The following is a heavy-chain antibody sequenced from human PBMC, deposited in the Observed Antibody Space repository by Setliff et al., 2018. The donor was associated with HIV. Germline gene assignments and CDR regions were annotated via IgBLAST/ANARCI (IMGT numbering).Heavy chain of an antibody. Sequence: PGGSLRLSCTVSGFKFDDYWMHWIRRSPGKGPVWVSRINGDGSSPGYADSVKGRFTVSGDNLRNILYLQMNSLRGDDTAIYYCARGSLRFGALFPDYWGRGTLVTVSS. J-gene: IGHJ4*02. D-gene: IGHD3-10*01. CDR3: ARGSLRFGALFPDY. CDR1: GFKFDDYW. CDR2: INGDGSSP. V-gene: IGHV3-74*01.